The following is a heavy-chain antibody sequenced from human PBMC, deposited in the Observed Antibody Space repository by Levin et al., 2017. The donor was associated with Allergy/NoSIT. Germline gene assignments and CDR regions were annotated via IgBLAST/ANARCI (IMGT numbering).Heavy chain of an antibody. CDR3: ARGASEVTKYQYGMDV. D-gene: IGHD2-2*01. V-gene: IGHV3-72*01. CDR2: ARNKAKSYTI. J-gene: IGHJ6*02. CDR1: GFPFSDYY. Sequence: LSLTCAASGFPFSDYYMDWVRQAPGKGLEWVGRARNKAKSYTIEYAASVKGRFTISRDDSKNSLYLQMDSLKTEDTAVYYCARGASEVTKYQYGMDVWGQGTTVTVSS.